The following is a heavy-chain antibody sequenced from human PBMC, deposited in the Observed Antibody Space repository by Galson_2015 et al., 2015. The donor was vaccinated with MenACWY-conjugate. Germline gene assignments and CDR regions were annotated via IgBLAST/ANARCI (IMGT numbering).Heavy chain of an antibody. D-gene: IGHD3-9*01. CDR2: IIPIVDVT. CDR3: ASAHYDISTGYSGPFDY. J-gene: IGHJ4*02. CDR1: ATTFRTFS. Sequence: SVKVFCKASATTFRTFSISWVRQAPGQGPEWMGRIIPIVDVTNYAQKFQGRVTVTADKSTSTAYMELSTLKSEDTAVYYCASAHYDISTGYSGPFDYWGQGTLVTVSS. V-gene: IGHV1-69*02.